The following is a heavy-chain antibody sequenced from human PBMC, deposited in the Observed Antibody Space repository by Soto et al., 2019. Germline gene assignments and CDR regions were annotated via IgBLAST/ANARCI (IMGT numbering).Heavy chain of an antibody. D-gene: IGHD5-12*01. J-gene: IGHJ4*02. V-gene: IGHV1-69*12. CDR1: GGTFSTYA. Sequence: QVQLVQSGAEVKKPGSPVKVSCKASGGTFSTYAISWVRQAPGQGLEWMGGIIPIFGTANYAQKFQDRVTITADESTSTAYMELSSLRSEDTAVYYCATSLNSGYVYFPYWGQGTLVTVSS. CDR2: IIPIFGTA. CDR3: ATSLNSGYVYFPY.